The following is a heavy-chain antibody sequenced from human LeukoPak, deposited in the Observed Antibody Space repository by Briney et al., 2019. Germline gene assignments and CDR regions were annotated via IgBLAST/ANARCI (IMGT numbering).Heavy chain of an antibody. V-gene: IGHV3-20*04. CDR2: INWNGGST. Sequence: GGSLRLSCAASGFTLDDYGMSWVRQAPGKGLEWVSGINWNGGSTGYADSVKGRFTISRDNAKNSLYLQMNSLRAEDTAVYYCARGQYQTIDYYYYMDVWGKGTTVTVSS. CDR3: ARGQYQTIDYYYYMDV. D-gene: IGHD4/OR15-4a*01. CDR1: GFTLDDYG. J-gene: IGHJ6*03.